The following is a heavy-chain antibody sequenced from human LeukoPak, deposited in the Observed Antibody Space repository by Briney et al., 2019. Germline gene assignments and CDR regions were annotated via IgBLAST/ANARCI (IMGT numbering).Heavy chain of an antibody. CDR2: ISSSSSYI. D-gene: IGHD2-21*02. V-gene: IGHV3-21*01. Sequence: PGGSLRLSCAASGFTFSSYSMNWVRQAPGKGLEWVSSISSSSSYIYYADSVKGRFTISRDNAKNSLYLQMNSLRAEDTAVYYCAGDRGVTAILYYFDYWGQGTLVTVSS. CDR3: AGDRGVTAILYYFDY. J-gene: IGHJ4*02. CDR1: GFTFSSYS.